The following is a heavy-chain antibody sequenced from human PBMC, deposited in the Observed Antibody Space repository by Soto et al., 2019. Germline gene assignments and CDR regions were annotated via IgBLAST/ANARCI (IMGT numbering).Heavy chain of an antibody. J-gene: IGHJ3*02. CDR1: GGSISSYY. CDR2: IYYSGST. D-gene: IGHD3-10*01. CDR3: ARRYGGAFDI. Sequence: QVQLQESGPGLVKPSETLSLTCTVSGGSISSYYWSWIRQPPGKGLEWIGYIYYSGSTNYNPSLKRVTISVDTSKNRFSLKLSSVTAADTAVYYCARRYGGAFDIWGQGTMVTVSS. V-gene: IGHV4-59*08.